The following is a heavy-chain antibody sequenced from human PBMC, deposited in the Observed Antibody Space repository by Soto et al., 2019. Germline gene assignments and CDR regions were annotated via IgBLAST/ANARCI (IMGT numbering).Heavy chain of an antibody. Sequence: QITLKESGPTLVKPTETLTLTCSFSGFSFTTGRVAVGWIRQPPGKALEWLGVIYGNDDKRFSPSLKSRLTITKGTTSEQVVRTLSNMDPGDTGTYYCAHSDLSGVVIPFGFWGQGTVVTVSS. J-gene: IGHJ4*02. D-gene: IGHD3-3*01. CDR1: GFSFTTGRVA. CDR3: AHSDLSGVVIPFGF. V-gene: IGHV2-5*01. CDR2: IYGNDDK.